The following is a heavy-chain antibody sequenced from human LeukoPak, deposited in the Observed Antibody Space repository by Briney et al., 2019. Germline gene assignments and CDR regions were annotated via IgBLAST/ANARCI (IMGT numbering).Heavy chain of an antibody. CDR1: GFTFTNAW. Sequence: KPGGSLRLSCAASGFTFTNAWMSWVRQAPGKGLDWVGLIKSKTDGGTTDYAAPVKDRFTISRDDSKNTLYLQMNSLKTEDTAVYYCSTEGGGYRVPTAGWFDPWGQGTLVTVSS. CDR2: IKSKTDGGTT. J-gene: IGHJ5*02. CDR3: STEGGGYRVPTAGWFDP. D-gene: IGHD5-12*01. V-gene: IGHV3-15*05.